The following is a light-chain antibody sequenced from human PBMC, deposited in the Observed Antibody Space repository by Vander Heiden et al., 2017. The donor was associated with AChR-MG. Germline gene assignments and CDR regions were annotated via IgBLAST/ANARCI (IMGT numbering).Light chain of an antibody. J-gene: IGKJ4*01. Sequence: LVLTQSPATLSLSPGERATLPCRASQSVSSYLAWYQQKPGQAPRLLIYDGSKRATGIPARFSGSGSGTDFTLTISSLEPEDFAVYYCQQRCHWRRTFGGGTKVEIK. CDR3: QQRCHWRRT. CDR1: QSVSSY. CDR2: DGS. V-gene: IGKV3-11*01.